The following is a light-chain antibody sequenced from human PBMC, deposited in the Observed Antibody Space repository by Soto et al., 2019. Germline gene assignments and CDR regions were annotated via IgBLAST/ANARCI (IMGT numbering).Light chain of an antibody. CDR2: KDR. Sequence: SYELTQPPSVSVSPGQTARITCSGDALPKQYAYWYQQKPGQAPVLVIYKDRERPSGIPERFPGSSSGTTGTLTISGVQAEDEADYYCQSADGSGTYVVFGGGTKLTVL. V-gene: IGLV3-25*03. CDR3: QSADGSGTYVV. CDR1: ALPKQY. J-gene: IGLJ2*01.